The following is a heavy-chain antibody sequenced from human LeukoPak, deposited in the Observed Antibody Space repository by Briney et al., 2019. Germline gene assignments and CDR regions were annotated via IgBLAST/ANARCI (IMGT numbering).Heavy chain of an antibody. CDR3: ARDGGLERRWSDY. D-gene: IGHD1-1*01. CDR2: INPNSGGT. V-gene: IGHV1-2*02. Sequence: ASEKVSCEASGYTFTGYYMHWVRQAPGQGLEWMVWINPNSGGTNYAQKFQGRVTMTRDTSISTAYMELSRLRSDDTAVYYCARDGGLERRWSDYWGQGTLVTVSS. CDR1: GYTFTGYY. J-gene: IGHJ4*02.